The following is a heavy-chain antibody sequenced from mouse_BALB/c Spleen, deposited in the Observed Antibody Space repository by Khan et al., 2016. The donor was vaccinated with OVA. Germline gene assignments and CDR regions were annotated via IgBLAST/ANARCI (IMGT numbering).Heavy chain of an antibody. Sequence: VQLKQSGTVLARPGASVKMSCKASGYSFTSYWMHWVKQRPGQGLEWIGAIYPGNSDTSYNQKFKGKAKLTAVTSASTAYMELSSLTNEDSAVYYCTDCNYVGWFAYWGQGTLVTVSA. D-gene: IGHD2-1*01. V-gene: IGHV1-5*01. CDR1: GYSFTSYW. CDR2: IYPGNSDT. J-gene: IGHJ3*01. CDR3: TDCNYVGWFAY.